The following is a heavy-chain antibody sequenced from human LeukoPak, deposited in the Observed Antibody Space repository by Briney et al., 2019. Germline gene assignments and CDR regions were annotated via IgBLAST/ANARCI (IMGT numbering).Heavy chain of an antibody. CDR2: IRSKIYGGTP. Sequence: GGSLRLSCTASGFTYGDYAMTWVRQAPGKGLEWVGFIRSKIYGGTPEYAASVKGRFTISRDDSKGIAYLQMNSLKTGDTAVYYCTRDQTPYYWGQGTLVTVSS. CDR3: TRDQTPYY. J-gene: IGHJ4*02. V-gene: IGHV3-49*04. CDR1: GFTYGDYA.